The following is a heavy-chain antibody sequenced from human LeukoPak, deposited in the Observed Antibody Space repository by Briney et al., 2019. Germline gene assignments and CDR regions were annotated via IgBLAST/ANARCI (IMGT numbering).Heavy chain of an antibody. J-gene: IGHJ4*02. CDR1: GFTFSSYE. CDR2: ISGSGSTI. Sequence: GGTLRLSCAASGFTFSSYEMNWVRQAPGKGLEWVSYISGSGSTIYYADSVKGRFTISRDNAKNSLYLQMNSLRAEDTAVYYCVQESSSLLRSYFDYWGQGTLVTVSS. D-gene: IGHD2-15*01. V-gene: IGHV3-48*03. CDR3: VQESSSLLRSYFDY.